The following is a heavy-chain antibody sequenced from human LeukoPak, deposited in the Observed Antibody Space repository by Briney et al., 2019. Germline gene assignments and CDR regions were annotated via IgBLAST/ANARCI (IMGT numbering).Heavy chain of an antibody. J-gene: IGHJ4*02. CDR3: ARDGGRDSPEGY. D-gene: IGHD2-21*02. Sequence: GGFLRLSCAASGFTFSSYWMSWVRQAPGKGLEWVANIKQDGSEKNYVDSVKGRFTISRDNAKNSLYLQINNLRAEDTAVYFCARDGGRDSPEGYWGQGTLVTVSS. V-gene: IGHV3-7*01. CDR1: GFTFSSYW. CDR2: IKQDGSEK.